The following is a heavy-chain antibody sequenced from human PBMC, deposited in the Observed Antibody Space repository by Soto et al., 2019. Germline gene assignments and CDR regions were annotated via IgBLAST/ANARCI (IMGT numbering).Heavy chain of an antibody. J-gene: IGHJ6*03. V-gene: IGHV3-48*01. CDR1: GFTFSSYN. CDR3: ARDSRSYYYYMDV. Sequence: EVQLVESGGGLVQPGGSLRLSCAASGFTFSSYNMNWVRQAPGKGLEWISDISLSSSTIFYADSVKGRFTISRDNAKNSLYLQMNSLRGEDTAVYYCARDSRSYYYYMDVWGKGTTVTVSS. CDR2: ISLSSSTI.